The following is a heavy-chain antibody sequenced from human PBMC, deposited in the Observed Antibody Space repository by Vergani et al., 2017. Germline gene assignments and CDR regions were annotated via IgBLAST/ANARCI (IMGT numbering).Heavy chain of an antibody. Sequence: QVQLQQWGGGLLKPSETLSLTCVVNGGSFTSYNWTWIRQSPGAGLEWVGDIDHTGRRDYNPSLKSRLTMSVAKSRNQFCLTLNSVTATDTAIYFCARVNTETNGHRYYYYYMDVWGQGTAVTVS. D-gene: IGHD4-11*01. CDR2: IDHTGRR. CDR3: ARVNTETNGHRYYYYYMDV. V-gene: IGHV4-34*01. CDR1: GGSFTSYN. J-gene: IGHJ6*03.